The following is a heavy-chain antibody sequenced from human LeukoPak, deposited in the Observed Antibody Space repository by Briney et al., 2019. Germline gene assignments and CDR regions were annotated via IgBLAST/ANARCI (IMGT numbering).Heavy chain of an antibody. D-gene: IGHD6-13*01. V-gene: IGHV1-2*02. Sequence: ASVKVSCKASGYTFTGYYMHWARQAPGQGLEWLGWINPNSGGTNYAQRFQGRVTMTRDTSISTAYMELSRLRSDDTAVYYCARNGAAGPHYYYMDVWGKGTTVTVSS. J-gene: IGHJ6*03. CDR1: GYTFTGYY. CDR2: INPNSGGT. CDR3: ARNGAAGPHYYYMDV.